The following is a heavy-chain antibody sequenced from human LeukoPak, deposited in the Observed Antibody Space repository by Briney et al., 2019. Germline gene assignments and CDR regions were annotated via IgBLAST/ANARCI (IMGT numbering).Heavy chain of an antibody. D-gene: IGHD6-6*01. CDR2: IIPIFGTA. Sequence: SVKVFCKASGGTFSSYAISWVRQAPGQGLEWMGGIIPIFGTANYAQKFQGRVTITTDESTSTAYMELSSLRSEDTAVYYCARRVTYSSSSVIGWFDPWGQGTLVTVSS. CDR1: GGTFSSYA. V-gene: IGHV1-69*05. J-gene: IGHJ5*02. CDR3: ARRVTYSSSSVIGWFDP.